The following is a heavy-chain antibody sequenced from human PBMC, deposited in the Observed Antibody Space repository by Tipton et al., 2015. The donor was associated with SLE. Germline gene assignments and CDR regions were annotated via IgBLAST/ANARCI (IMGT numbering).Heavy chain of an antibody. J-gene: IGHJ4*02. V-gene: IGHV1-69*01. CDR2: IIPIFGTA. CDR3: ARGYCSGGGCYADGDY. CDR1: GGTFSSYA. D-gene: IGHD2-15*01. Sequence: QSGPEVKKPGSSVKVSCKASGGTFSSYAISWVRQAPGQGLEWMGGIIPIFGTANYAQKFQGRVTITADESTSTAYMELSSLRSEDTAMYYCARGYCSGGGCYADGDYWGQGTLVTVSS.